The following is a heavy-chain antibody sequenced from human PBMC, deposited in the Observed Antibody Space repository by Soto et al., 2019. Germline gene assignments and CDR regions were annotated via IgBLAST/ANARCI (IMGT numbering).Heavy chain of an antibody. Sequence: QLQLQESGPGLVKPSETLSLTCTVSGGSMSSSSYYWGWIRQPPGKGLEWIGSIYYSGSTYYNPSLKSRVTISVDTSKNQCSLKLSSVTAADTAVYYCARRYYDFWSGSFDYWGQGTLVTVSS. J-gene: IGHJ4*02. CDR3: ARRYYDFWSGSFDY. CDR1: GGSMSSSSYY. D-gene: IGHD3-3*01. V-gene: IGHV4-39*01. CDR2: IYYSGST.